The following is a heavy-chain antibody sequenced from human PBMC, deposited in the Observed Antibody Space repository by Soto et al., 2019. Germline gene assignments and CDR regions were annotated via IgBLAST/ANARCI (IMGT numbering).Heavy chain of an antibody. CDR3: ARDGGIAATADAFDI. D-gene: IGHD6-13*01. Sequence: GGSLRLSCAASGFTFSSYAMSWVRQAPGKGLEWVANIKQDGSEKYYVDSVKGRFTISRDNAKNSLYLQMNSLRAEDTAVYYCARDGGIAATADAFDIWGQGTMVTVSS. J-gene: IGHJ3*02. CDR1: GFTFSSYA. V-gene: IGHV3-7*01. CDR2: IKQDGSEK.